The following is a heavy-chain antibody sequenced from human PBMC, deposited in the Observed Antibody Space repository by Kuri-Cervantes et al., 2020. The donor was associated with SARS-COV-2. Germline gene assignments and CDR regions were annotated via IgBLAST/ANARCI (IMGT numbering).Heavy chain of an antibody. Sequence: SETLSLTCTVSGGSISSYYWSWIRQPAGKGLEWIGYIYYSGSTNYNPSLKSRVTISVDTSKNQFSLKLSSVTAADTAVYYCARALGTPGWFDPWGQGTLVTVSS. CDR2: IYYSGST. J-gene: IGHJ5*02. V-gene: IGHV4-59*01. CDR1: GGSISSYY. CDR3: ARALGTPGWFDP. D-gene: IGHD3-16*01.